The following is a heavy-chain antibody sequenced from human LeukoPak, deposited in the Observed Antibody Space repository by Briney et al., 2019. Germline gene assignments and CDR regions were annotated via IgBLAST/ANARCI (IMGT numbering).Heavy chain of an antibody. CDR2: FSGTSST. D-gene: IGHD6-19*01. J-gene: IGHJ4*02. Sequence: GGSLRLSCAASGFTFSSYALSWVRQAPGKGLEWVSTFSGTSSTSYADAVKGRVTISRDNSKNTLYLQMNSLRAEDTAVYYCAKLKQWQPQRYFFEYWGQGALVTVAS. CDR1: GFTFSSYA. CDR3: AKLKQWQPQRYFFEY. V-gene: IGHV3-23*01.